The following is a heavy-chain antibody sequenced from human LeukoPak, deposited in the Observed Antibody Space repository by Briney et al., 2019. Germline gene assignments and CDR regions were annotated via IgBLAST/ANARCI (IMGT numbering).Heavy chain of an antibody. CDR2: IYYSGST. D-gene: IGHD3-9*01. J-gene: IGHJ6*02. CDR3: ARGPYILTGYYRGPYGMDA. V-gene: IGHV4-59*01. Sequence: PSETLSLTYAVSGGSISSYYWSWIRQPPGKGLEWIGYIYYSGSTNYNPSLKSRVTISVDTSKNQFSLKLSSVTAADTAVYYCARGPYILTGYYRGPYGMDAWGQGTTVTVSS. CDR1: GGSISSYY.